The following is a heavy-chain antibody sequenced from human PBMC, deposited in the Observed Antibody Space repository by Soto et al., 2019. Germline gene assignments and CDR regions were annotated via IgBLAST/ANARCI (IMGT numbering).Heavy chain of an antibody. V-gene: IGHV2-5*02. CDR2: IYWDGEK. CDR3: AHFIVVPPSDVFDV. D-gene: IGHD2-2*01. CDR1: GFSLSTSGVG. J-gene: IGHJ3*01. Sequence: QITLKESGPALVNPTQTLTLTCTFSGFSLSTSGVGVGWIRQPPGKALEWLALIYWDGEKRYSPSQKSRLAIITDTSKNQVVLTMTNLDPVDTATYYCAHFIVVPPSDVFDVWGQGTMVAVS.